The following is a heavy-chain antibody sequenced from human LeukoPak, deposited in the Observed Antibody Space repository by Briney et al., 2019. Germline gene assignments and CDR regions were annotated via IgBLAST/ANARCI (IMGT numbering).Heavy chain of an antibody. CDR1: GGSISSYY. V-gene: IGHV4-4*07. D-gene: IGHD2-15*01. Sequence: SETLSLTCTVSGGSISSYYWGWIRQPAGKGLEWIGCIYISGSTNYNPSLKSRVTMSVDTSKNQFSLKLSSVTATDTAVYYCARVGGPYCSGGSCGVSYGMDVGGQETTVTVSS. J-gene: IGHJ6*02. CDR3: ARVGGPYCSGGSCGVSYGMDV. CDR2: IYISGST.